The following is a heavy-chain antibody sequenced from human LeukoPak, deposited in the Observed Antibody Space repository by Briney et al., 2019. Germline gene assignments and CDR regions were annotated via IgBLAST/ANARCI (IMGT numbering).Heavy chain of an antibody. CDR1: GFTFSSYA. V-gene: IGHV3-30*04. Sequence: PGGSLRLSCAASGFTFSSYAMHWVRQAPGKGLEWVAVISYDGSNKYYADSVKGRFTISRDNSKNTLYLQMNSLRAEDTAAYYCAREYPGIAAASPEYFRYWGQGTLVTVSS. D-gene: IGHD6-13*01. J-gene: IGHJ1*01. CDR2: ISYDGSNK. CDR3: AREYPGIAAASPEYFRY.